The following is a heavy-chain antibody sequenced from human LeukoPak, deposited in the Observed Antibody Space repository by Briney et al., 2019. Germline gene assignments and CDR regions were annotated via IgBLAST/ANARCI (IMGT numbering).Heavy chain of an antibody. D-gene: IGHD2-2*01. CDR2: FDPEDGET. V-gene: IGHV1-24*01. CDR1: GYTLTELS. Sequence: ASVKVSCKVSGYTLTELSMHWVRQAPGKGLEWMGGFDPEDGETIYAQKSQGRVTMTEDTSTDTAYMELSSLRSEDTAVYYCATRVPAAHESNYFDYWGQGTLVTVSS. CDR3: ATRVPAAHESNYFDY. J-gene: IGHJ4*02.